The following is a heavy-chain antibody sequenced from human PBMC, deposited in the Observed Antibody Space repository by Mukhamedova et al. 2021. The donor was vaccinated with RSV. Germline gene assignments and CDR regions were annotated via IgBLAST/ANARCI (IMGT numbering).Heavy chain of an antibody. CDR2: ISGSGGST. D-gene: IGHD3-3*01. Sequence: AISGSGGSTYYADSVKGRFTISRDNSKNTLYLQMNSLRAEDTAVYYCAKDFIPEDLEWSPSTYYYYGMDVW. J-gene: IGHJ6*01. V-gene: IGHV3-23*01. CDR3: AKDFIPEDLEWSPSTYYYYGMDV.